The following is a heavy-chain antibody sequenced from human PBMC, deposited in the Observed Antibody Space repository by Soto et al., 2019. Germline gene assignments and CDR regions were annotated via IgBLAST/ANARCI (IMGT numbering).Heavy chain of an antibody. Sequence: QVQLQGSGPGLVKPSETLSLTCTVSGGSISGYDWSWIRQPPGKGLEWIGYIDYSGSTNYNPSLKSRVTISVDTSKNQFSMTLTSVTAADTAVYYCARHRQRCDPLTYWGQGTLVTVSS. CDR3: ARHRQRCDPLTY. CDR2: IDYSGST. J-gene: IGHJ4*02. D-gene: IGHD2-21*02. CDR1: GGSISGYD. V-gene: IGHV4-59*08.